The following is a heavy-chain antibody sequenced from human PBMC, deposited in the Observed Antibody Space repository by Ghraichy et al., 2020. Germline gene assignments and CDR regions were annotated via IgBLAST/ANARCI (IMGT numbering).Heavy chain of an antibody. CDR1: GFTFSSNW. V-gene: IGHV3-7*04. CDR2: IKQDGSEK. Sequence: GSLRLSCAASGFTFSSNWMSWVRQAPGKGLEWVANIKQDGSEKYYVDSVKGRFTISRDNAKNSLYLQMNSLRAEDTAVYYCARGTYYDCWSGHYAGYQYGMDVWGQGTKVTVSS. J-gene: IGHJ6*02. CDR3: ARGTYYDCWSGHYAGYQYGMDV. D-gene: IGHD3-3*01.